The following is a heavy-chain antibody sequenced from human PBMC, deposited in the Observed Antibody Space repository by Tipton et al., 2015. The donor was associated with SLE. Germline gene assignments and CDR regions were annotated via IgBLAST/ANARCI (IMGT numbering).Heavy chain of an antibody. Sequence: TLSLTCTVSGDSISAYHWSWIRQPPGKGLEWIGYINYDGTTNCNPSLKSRVTISVDTSKNQFSLSLSSVTAADTAEFYCGTYLRGGGGRGGWGQGALVAVSP. CDR2: INYDGTT. J-gene: IGHJ4*02. D-gene: IGHD2-15*01. CDR1: GDSISAYH. V-gene: IGHV4-59*01. CDR3: GTYLRGGGGRGG.